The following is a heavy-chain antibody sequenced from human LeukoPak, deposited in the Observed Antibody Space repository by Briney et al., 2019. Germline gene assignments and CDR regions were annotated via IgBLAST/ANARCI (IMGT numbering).Heavy chain of an antibody. CDR3: ARDLGYCSGGSCYSDYYYGMDV. D-gene: IGHD2-15*01. CDR2: IWYDGSNK. J-gene: IGHJ6*02. Sequence: GRSLRLSCAASGFTFSSYGMHWVRQAPGKGLEWVAVIWYDGSNKYYADSVKGRFTISRDNSKNTLYLQMNGLRAEDTAVYYCARDLGYCSGGSCYSDYYYGMDVWGQGTTVTVSS. V-gene: IGHV3-33*01. CDR1: GFTFSSYG.